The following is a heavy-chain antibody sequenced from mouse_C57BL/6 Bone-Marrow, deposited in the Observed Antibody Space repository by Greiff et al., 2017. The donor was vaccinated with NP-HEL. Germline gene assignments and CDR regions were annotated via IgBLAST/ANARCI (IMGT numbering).Heavy chain of an antibody. V-gene: IGHV5-6*01. Sequence: EVMLVESGGDLVKPGGSLKLSCAASGFTFSSYGMSWVRQTPDKRLEWVATISSGGSYTYYPDSVKGRFTISRDNAKNTLYLQMSSLKSEDTAMYYCARETGTGFAYWGQGTLVTVSA. D-gene: IGHD4-1*01. CDR2: ISSGGSYT. CDR1: GFTFSSYG. J-gene: IGHJ3*01. CDR3: ARETGTGFAY.